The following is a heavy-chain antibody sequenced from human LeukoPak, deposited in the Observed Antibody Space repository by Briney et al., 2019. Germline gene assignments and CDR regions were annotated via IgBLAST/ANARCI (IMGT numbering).Heavy chain of an antibody. J-gene: IGHJ6*03. CDR1: GYSITRGYY. D-gene: IGHD3-10*01. CDR3: ARSGPYYYHYMDV. CDR2: IYHSGST. Sequence: SETLSLTCTASGYSITRGYYWGWIRQPPGKGLEWIGSIYHSGSTYYNPSLKSRVVISVDTSKNQFSLKLNSVTAADTAVYYCARSGPYYYHYMDVWGKGTTVTVSS. V-gene: IGHV4-38-2*02.